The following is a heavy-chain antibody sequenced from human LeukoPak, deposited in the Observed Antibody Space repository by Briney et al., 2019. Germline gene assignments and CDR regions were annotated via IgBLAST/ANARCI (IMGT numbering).Heavy chain of an antibody. D-gene: IGHD2-15*01. CDR3: ARLGYCSGGSCYPAH. CDR1: GFTFSDYN. Sequence: GGSLRLSCAASGFTFSDYNMRWIRQAPGKGLEWVSSISRSGSTKYYADSVKGRFTISRDNAKNSLYLQMNSLRAEDTAVYYCARLGYCSGGSCYPAHWGQGTLVTVSS. J-gene: IGHJ4*02. V-gene: IGHV3-11*04. CDR2: ISRSGSTK.